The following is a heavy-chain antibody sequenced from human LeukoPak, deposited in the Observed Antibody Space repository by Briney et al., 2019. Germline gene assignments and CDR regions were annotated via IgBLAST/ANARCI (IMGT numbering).Heavy chain of an antibody. CDR1: SDKFTGGG. D-gene: IGHD2-2*01. J-gene: IGHJ6*02. CDR2: ISAYNGNT. Sequence: ASVKVSCKTYSDKFTGGGMSRVRRAPGQGLEWMGWISAYNGNTNYAQKLQGRVTMTTDTSTSTAYMELRSLRSDDTAVYYCARDSSGSTSPPYYYYGMDVWGQGTTVTVSS. V-gene: IGHV1-18*01. CDR3: ARDSSGSTSPPYYYYGMDV.